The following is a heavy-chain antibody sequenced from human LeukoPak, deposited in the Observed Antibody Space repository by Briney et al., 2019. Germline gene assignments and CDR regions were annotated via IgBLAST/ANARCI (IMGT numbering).Heavy chain of an antibody. V-gene: IGHV1-69*13. J-gene: IGHJ4*02. CDR3: AREFLNLRYCSSTSCPGTFDY. CDR1: GGTFSSYA. D-gene: IGHD2-2*01. CDR2: IIPIFGTA. Sequence: GASVKVSCKASGGTFSSYAISWVRQAPGQGLEWMGGIIPIFGTANYAQKFQGRVTITADESKSTAYMELSSLRSEDTAVYYCAREFLNLRYCSSTSCPGTFDYWGQGTLVTVSS.